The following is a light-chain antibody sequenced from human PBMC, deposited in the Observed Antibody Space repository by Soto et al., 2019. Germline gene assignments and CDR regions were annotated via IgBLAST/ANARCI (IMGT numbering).Light chain of an antibody. V-gene: IGLV2-14*03. CDR1: AFDVGGYYH. CDR3: SSYTSSNTLM. Sequence: QSVLPQPASMSGSPGQSITISCTGTAFDVGGYYHVSWYQQHPGKAPKLVIYDVSNRPSGVSNRFSGSKSGITASLTISGLQAEDEADYYCSSYTSSNTLMFGGGTKVTVL. J-gene: IGLJ3*02. CDR2: DVS.